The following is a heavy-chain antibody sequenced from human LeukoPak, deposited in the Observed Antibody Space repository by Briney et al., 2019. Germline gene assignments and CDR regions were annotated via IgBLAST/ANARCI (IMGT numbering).Heavy chain of an antibody. V-gene: IGHV4-59*08. CDR3: ARHRGGLAVAGMDV. J-gene: IGHJ6*03. D-gene: IGHD6-19*01. CDR2: IYSSGST. Sequence: SETLSLTCTVSGGSISSYYWSWMRQPPGKGLEWIGYIYSSGSTNYNPSLKSRVTISVDTSKNQFSLKLSSVTAADTAVYYCARHRGGLAVAGMDVWGKGTTVTVSS. CDR1: GGSISSYY.